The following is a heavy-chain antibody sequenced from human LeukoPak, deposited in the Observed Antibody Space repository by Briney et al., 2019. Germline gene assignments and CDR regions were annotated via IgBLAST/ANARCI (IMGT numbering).Heavy chain of an antibody. J-gene: IGHJ5*02. CDR1: GLKFDDYD. CDR2: ITWNGGKT. Sequence: GGSLRLSCTASGLKFDDYDMSWVRQVPGKGLEWVSGITWNGGKTGYADSVRGRFAISRDNTKKSLYLQMSSLRAEDTALYYCARDPFCSSSTGCYFEDWFDPWGPGTLVTVSS. V-gene: IGHV3-20*04. D-gene: IGHD2-2*01. CDR3: ARDPFCSSSTGCYFEDWFDP.